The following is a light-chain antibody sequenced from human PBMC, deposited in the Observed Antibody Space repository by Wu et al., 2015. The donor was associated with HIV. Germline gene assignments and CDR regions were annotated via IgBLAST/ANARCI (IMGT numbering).Light chain of an antibody. CDR2: KAS. V-gene: IGKV1-5*03. Sequence: DIQMTQSPSTLSASVGDRVTITCRASQSISNWLAWYQQKPGKAPKLLIYKASSLESGVPSRFSGSGSGTEFTLTISSLQPDDFATYYCQQYSYPSTFGQGTRLEIK. J-gene: IGKJ5*01. CDR3: QQYSYPST. CDR1: QSISNW.